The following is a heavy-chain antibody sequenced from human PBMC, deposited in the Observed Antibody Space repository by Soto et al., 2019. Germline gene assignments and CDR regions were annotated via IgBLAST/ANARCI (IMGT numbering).Heavy chain of an antibody. V-gene: IGHV4-34*01. J-gene: IGHJ5*02. CDR1: GGSVNGYY. CDR3: ATRITVFGLLIPPFDP. Sequence: SAPLSLTCAVYGGSVNGYYWNWIRQPPGKGLEWIGEINHTGGTHYNPSLNSRVTMSVYTSKNQCSLRLISVTAGDTAIYYCATRITVFGLLIPPFDPWGQGTQVTVSS. D-gene: IGHD3-3*01. CDR2: INHTGGT.